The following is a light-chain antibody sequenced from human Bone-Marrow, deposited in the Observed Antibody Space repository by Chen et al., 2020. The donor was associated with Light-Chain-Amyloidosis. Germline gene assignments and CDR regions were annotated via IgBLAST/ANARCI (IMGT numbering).Light chain of an antibody. V-gene: IGLV2-14*01. CDR2: EVS. CDR1: SSDVGGYNH. CDR3: ISYTSSSTWV. Sequence: QSALTQPASVSGSPGQSITISCTGTSSDVGGYNHVSWYQQHPGKAPNLIIYEVSNRPTGVANRFSGSKSGNTAFLTISGLQAEDEADYYCISYTSSSTWVFGGGTKLTVL. J-gene: IGLJ3*02.